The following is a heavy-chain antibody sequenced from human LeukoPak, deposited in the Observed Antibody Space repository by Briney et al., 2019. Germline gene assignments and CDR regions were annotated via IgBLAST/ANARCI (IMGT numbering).Heavy chain of an antibody. J-gene: IGHJ5*02. CDR1: GYSFTDYY. Sequence: ASVKVSCKTSGYSFTDYYMHWVRQAPGQGLEWMGWINPNSGGTSSAQKFQGRVTMTSDTSITTVYMEVNWLTSDDTAMYYCARADRLHGGPYLIGPWGQGTLVTVCS. D-gene: IGHD3-16*01. CDR3: ARADRLHGGPYLIGP. CDR2: INPNSGGT. V-gene: IGHV1-2*02.